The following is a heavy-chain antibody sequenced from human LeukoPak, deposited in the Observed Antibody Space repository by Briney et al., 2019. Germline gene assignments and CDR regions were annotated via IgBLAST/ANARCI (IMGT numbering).Heavy chain of an antibody. J-gene: IGHJ4*02. CDR1: GFTFSSYG. CDR3: AKDLRDYGDYVFDY. D-gene: IGHD4-17*01. Sequence: GGSLRLSCAASGFTFSSYGMHWVRQAPGKGLEWVAFIRYDGSNKYYADSVKGRFTISRDNSKNTLYLQMNSLRAEDTAVYYCAKDLRDYGDYVFDYWGQGTLVTVSS. V-gene: IGHV3-30*02. CDR2: IRYDGSNK.